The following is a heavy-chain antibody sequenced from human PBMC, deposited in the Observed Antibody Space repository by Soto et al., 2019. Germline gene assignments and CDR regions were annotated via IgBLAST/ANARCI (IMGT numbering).Heavy chain of an antibody. J-gene: IGHJ3*02. Sequence: LVKVSCKASGGTFSSYAISWVRQAPGQGLEWMGGIIPIFGTANYAQKFRGRVTITADESTSTAYMELSSLRSEDTAVYYCASSARTVPNYYDSSGYSTFNDAFDIWGQGTMVTVSS. V-gene: IGHV1-69*13. CDR3: ASSARTVPNYYDSSGYSTFNDAFDI. D-gene: IGHD3-22*01. CDR2: IIPIFGTA. CDR1: GGTFSSYA.